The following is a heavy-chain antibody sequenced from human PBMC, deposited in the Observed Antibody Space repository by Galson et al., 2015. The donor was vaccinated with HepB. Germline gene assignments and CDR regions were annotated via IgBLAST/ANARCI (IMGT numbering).Heavy chain of an antibody. CDR3: APSRLVVPADHNWFDP. V-gene: IGHV2-5*01. CDR1: GFSLSTRGVG. D-gene: IGHD2-2*01. J-gene: IGHJ5*02. Sequence: PALVKPTQTLTLTCTFSGFSLSTRGVGVGWIRQPPGKALEWLALIYWNDDKRYSPSLKSRLTITKDTSKNQVVLTMNNMDPVDTATYCCAPSRLVVPADHNWFDPSGQGTLFTVSS. CDR2: IYWNDDK.